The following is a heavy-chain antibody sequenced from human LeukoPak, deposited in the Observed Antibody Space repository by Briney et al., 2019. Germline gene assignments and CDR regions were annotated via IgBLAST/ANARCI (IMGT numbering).Heavy chain of an antibody. V-gene: IGHV3-30*03. CDR2: ISYDGSNK. CDR1: GFTFSSYG. CDR3: AREIVEWLVEDAFDI. Sequence: PGGSLRLSCAASGFTFSSYGMHWVRQAPGKGLEWVAVISYDGSNKYYADSVKGRFTISRDNSKNTLYLQMNSLRAEDTAVYYCAREIVEWLVEDAFDIWGQGTMVTVSS. D-gene: IGHD6-19*01. J-gene: IGHJ3*02.